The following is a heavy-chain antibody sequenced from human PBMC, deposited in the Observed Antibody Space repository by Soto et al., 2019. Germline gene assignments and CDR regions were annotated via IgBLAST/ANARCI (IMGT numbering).Heavy chain of an antibody. CDR3: ARSTIAATGSLDY. Sequence: GASVNVSCKASGYTFFNYGITWVQQAPGQGLEWMGWISAYNGNRNYAQEFQGRVTMTTGTSTSTAYMELRTLRSDDTAVYYCARSTIAATGSLDYWGQGTLVTVS. V-gene: IGHV1-18*01. D-gene: IGHD6-6*01. CDR1: GYTFFNYG. J-gene: IGHJ4*02. CDR2: ISAYNGNR.